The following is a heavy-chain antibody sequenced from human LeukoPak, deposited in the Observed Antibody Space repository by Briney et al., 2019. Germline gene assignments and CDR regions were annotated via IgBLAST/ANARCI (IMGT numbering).Heavy chain of an antibody. CDR3: VRGGLMGATDY. J-gene: IGHJ4*02. CDR1: GFSFSGYW. V-gene: IGHV3-74*01. D-gene: IGHD1-26*01. Sequence: PGGSVRLSCAASGFSFSGYWMHWVRQAPGKGLVWISYINGDGSTTNHADFAEGRFTISRDNAKNTLYLQMNSPRVEDTAVYYCVRGGLMGATDYWGQGTLVTVSS. CDR2: INGDGSTT.